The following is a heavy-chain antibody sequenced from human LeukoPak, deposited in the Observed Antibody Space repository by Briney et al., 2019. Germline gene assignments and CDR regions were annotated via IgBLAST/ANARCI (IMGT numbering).Heavy chain of an antibody. CDR3: ARGRMTTVVHFDY. Sequence: SETLSLTCAVYGGSFSGYYWSWIRQPPGKGLEWIGEINHSGSTNYNPSLKSRVTISVDTSKNQFSLKLSSVTAADTAVYYCARGRMTTVVHFDYWGRGTLVTVSS. J-gene: IGHJ4*02. CDR1: GGSFSGYY. V-gene: IGHV4-34*01. CDR2: INHSGST. D-gene: IGHD4-23*01.